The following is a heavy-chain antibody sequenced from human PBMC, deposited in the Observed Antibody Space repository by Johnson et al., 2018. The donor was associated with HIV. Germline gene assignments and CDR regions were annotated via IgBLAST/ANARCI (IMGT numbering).Heavy chain of an antibody. V-gene: IGHV3-11*01. Sequence: QVQLVESGGGLVKPGGSLRLSCAASGFTFSDYYMSWIRQAPGKGLEWVSYISSSGSTIYYADSVKGRLTISRDNAKNSLYLQVNSLRAEDMTVYYCVRGDSSGWDAFDIWGQGTMVTVSS. CDR1: GFTFSDYY. J-gene: IGHJ3*02. CDR3: VRGDSSGWDAFDI. D-gene: IGHD6-19*01. CDR2: ISSSGSTI.